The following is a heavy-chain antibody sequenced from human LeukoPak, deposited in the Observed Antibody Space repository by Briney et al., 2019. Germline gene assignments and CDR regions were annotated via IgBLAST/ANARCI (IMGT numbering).Heavy chain of an antibody. CDR2: ISWNSGSI. CDR3: AKGAYSSSFDAFDI. V-gene: IGHV3-9*01. Sequence: GGSLRLSCAASGFTFDDYAMPWVRQAPGKGLEWVSGISWNSGSIGYADSVKGRFTISRDNAKNSLYLQMNSLRAEDTALYYCAKGAYSSSFDAFDIWGQGTMVTVSS. J-gene: IGHJ3*02. CDR1: GFTFDDYA. D-gene: IGHD6-13*01.